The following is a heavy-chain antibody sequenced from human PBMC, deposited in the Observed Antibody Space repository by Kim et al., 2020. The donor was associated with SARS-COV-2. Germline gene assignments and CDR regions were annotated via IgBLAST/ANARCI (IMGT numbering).Heavy chain of an antibody. CDR3: ARGLSGGY. J-gene: IGHJ4*02. D-gene: IGHD3-16*02. CDR2: IKEDGSET. Sequence: GGSLRLSCAASGFTFSNYWMNWVRQAPGKGLECVANIKEDGSETYYVDSVKGRFTISRDNAKNSLYLQMNSLRAEDTAVYYCARGLSGGYWGQGTLVTVSS. CDR1: GFTFSNYW. V-gene: IGHV3-7*04.